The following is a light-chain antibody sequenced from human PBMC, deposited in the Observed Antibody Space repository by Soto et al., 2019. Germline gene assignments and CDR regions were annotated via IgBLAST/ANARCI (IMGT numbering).Light chain of an antibody. Sequence: EIVLTQSPGTLSLSPGERAILSCRASQSLSSSFLAWYQQKPGQAPRLLIYSSSNRATGIPDRFSGGGSGTDFTLTISRLEPADFAVYYCQQYGRSPLTFGGVTKVEIK. CDR1: QSLSSSF. CDR2: SSS. CDR3: QQYGRSPLT. J-gene: IGKJ4*01. V-gene: IGKV3-20*01.